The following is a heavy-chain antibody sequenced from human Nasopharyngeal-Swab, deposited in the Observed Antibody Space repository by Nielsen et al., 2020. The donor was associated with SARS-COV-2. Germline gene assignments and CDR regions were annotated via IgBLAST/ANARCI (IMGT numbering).Heavy chain of an antibody. J-gene: IGHJ4*02. D-gene: IGHD6-13*01. CDR2: IVPFFGTT. CDR3: ARGIAAAGTLDY. CDR1: GCTFNSFA. V-gene: IGHV1-69*05. Sequence: SVKVSCKASGCTFNSFAISWVRQAPGQGLEWMGWIVPFFGTTNYAQKFQGRVTITRDTSTSTAYMELSSLRSEDTAVYYCARGIAAAGTLDYWGQGTLVTVSS.